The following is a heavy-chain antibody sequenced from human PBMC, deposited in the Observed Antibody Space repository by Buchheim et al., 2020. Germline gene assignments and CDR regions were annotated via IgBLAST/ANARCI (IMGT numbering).Heavy chain of an antibody. CDR1: GGTFSSYA. CDR2: IIPIFGTA. D-gene: IGHD3-22*01. V-gene: IGHV1-69*01. J-gene: IGHJ6*02. CDR3: ARDGNDDYYDSSGYRPYYYGMDV. Sequence: QVQLVQSGAEVKKPGSSVKVSCKASGGTFSSYAISWVRQAPGQGLEWMGGIIPIFGTANYAQKFQGRVTITADESTSTAYMELSSLRSEDTAVYYCARDGNDDYYDSSGYRPYYYGMDVWGQGTT.